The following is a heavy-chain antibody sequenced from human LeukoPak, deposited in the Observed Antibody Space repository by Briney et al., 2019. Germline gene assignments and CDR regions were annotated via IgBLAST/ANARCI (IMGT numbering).Heavy chain of an antibody. V-gene: IGHV3-66*01. J-gene: IGHJ5*02. D-gene: IGHD6-19*01. Sequence: GGSLRLSCAASGFSVSSNFMTWVRQAPGKGLEWLSVIFSGGSTYYADSVKGRFTISRDNSKSTLYLQMGSLRAEDMAVYYCARAPSSGWYDHWGQGTLVTVSS. CDR3: ARAPSSGWYDH. CDR2: IFSGGST. CDR1: GFSVSSNF.